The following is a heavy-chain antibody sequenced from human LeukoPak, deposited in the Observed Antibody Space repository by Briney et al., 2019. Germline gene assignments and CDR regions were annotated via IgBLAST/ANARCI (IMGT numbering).Heavy chain of an antibody. D-gene: IGHD3-9*01. Sequence: TSETLSLTCTVSGGSISSYYWSWIRQPPGKGLEWIGYIYYSGSTYYNPSLKSRVTISVDTSKNQFSLKLSSVTAADTAVYYCATVHQILTGFDYWGQGTLVTVSS. CDR3: ATVHQILTGFDY. J-gene: IGHJ4*02. CDR2: IYYSGST. CDR1: GGSISSYY. V-gene: IGHV4-59*04.